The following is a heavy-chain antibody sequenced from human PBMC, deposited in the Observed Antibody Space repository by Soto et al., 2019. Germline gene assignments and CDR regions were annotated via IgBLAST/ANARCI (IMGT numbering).Heavy chain of an antibody. Sequence: SGGSLRLSCAASGFTFSSHWMHWVRQAPGKGLLWVSSINGDGGSTSYADSVKGRFTISRDNAKNTLYLQMNILRAEDAAVYYCAQGRSVSFDYWGQGILVTVSS. V-gene: IGHV3-74*01. CDR3: AQGRSVSFDY. CDR2: INGDGGST. CDR1: GFTFSSHW. J-gene: IGHJ4*02.